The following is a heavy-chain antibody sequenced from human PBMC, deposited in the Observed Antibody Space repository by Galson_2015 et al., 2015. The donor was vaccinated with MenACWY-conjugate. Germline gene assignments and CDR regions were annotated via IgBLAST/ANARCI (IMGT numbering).Heavy chain of an antibody. CDR2: ISPIDSKT. CDR1: GYNFITYW. J-gene: IGHJ4*02. D-gene: IGHD2-2*01. V-gene: IGHV5-51*01. Sequence: QSGAEVKKPGESLTISCTASGYNFITYWIGWVRQVPGKGLEWVGLISPIDSKTRYSPAFEGRVTISADNSINTAYLQWSSLKASDTAMYYCVKHHLRTSHCAFDLWGQGTLVTVSS. CDR3: VKHHLRTSHCAFDL.